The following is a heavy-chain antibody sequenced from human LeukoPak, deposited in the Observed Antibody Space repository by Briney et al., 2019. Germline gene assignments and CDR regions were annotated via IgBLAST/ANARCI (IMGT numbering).Heavy chain of an antibody. D-gene: IGHD3-10*01. CDR3: AGSEAPITPPPYGMGV. CDR2: IYSSGNT. J-gene: IGHJ6*02. V-gene: IGHV4-31*03. CDR1: GDSINSGGYC. Sequence: SETLSLTRTLSGDSINSGGYCWNWFRQLPGKGLEWIGYIYSSGNTFYNPSLKSRVVISVDTSKNQFSLRLSSVTAADTALYYCAGSEAPITPPPYGMGVWGQGTRVTVSS.